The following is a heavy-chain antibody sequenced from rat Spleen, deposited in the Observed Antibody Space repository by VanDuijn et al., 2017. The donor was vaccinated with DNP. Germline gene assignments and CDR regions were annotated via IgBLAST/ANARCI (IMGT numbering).Heavy chain of an antibody. V-gene: IGHV5S11*01. J-gene: IGHJ2*01. CDR2: INTDGGST. Sequence: EVQLVESGGGLVQPGRSLNLSCAASGFTFSNYGMHWIRQAPTKGLEWVASINTDGGSTYYSDSVKGRFTISRDNAKSTLYLQMDSLRSEETATYYCARRDGSYYFDYWGQGVMVTVSS. D-gene: IGHD1-3*01. CDR3: ARRDGSYYFDY. CDR1: GFTFSNYG.